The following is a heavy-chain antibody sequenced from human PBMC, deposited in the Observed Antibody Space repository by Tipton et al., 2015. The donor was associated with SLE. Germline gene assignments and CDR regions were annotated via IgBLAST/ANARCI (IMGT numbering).Heavy chain of an antibody. D-gene: IGHD2-21*02. V-gene: IGHV4-39*07. Sequence: TLSLTCTVSDGSIRSTNYYWGWIRQPPGKGLEWIGSIFYTGSTYYNPSLKSRVSFSIDTSKHQFSLHLTSVTAADTAVYYCARVAGDRYLGRFEFWGRGTLVSASS. CDR1: DGSIRSTNYY. CDR3: ARVAGDRYLGRFEF. CDR2: IFYTGST. J-gene: IGHJ2*01.